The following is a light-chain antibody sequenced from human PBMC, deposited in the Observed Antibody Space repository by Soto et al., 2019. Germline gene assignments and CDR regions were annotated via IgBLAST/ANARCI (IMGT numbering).Light chain of an antibody. CDR1: QSVSSSY. Sequence: EIVLTHSPGTLSLSPGERATLSCRASQSVSSSYLAWYQQKPGQAPRLLIHGASSRATGIPDRFSGSGSGTDFTLTISRLEPEDFAVYYCRQYGSAPWTFGQGTKVDIK. J-gene: IGKJ1*01. V-gene: IGKV3-20*01. CDR2: GAS. CDR3: RQYGSAPWT.